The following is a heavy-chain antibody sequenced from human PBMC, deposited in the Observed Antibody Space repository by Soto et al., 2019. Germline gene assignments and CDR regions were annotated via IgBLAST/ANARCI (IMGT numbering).Heavy chain of an antibody. V-gene: IGHV4-59*01. Sequence: SAALSLTRTLCGRHISNFDWSGIRPPPGKGREWIGYTSYTWKKNYIPALPRRVSISVGTSNNQLFLPLSAVTDADTAAYYCARAPTLLYGSYFDSWGQGTPVTVSS. CDR3: ARAPTLLYGSYFDS. D-gene: IGHD2-2*02. J-gene: IGHJ4*02. CDR1: GRHISNFD. CDR2: TSYTWKK.